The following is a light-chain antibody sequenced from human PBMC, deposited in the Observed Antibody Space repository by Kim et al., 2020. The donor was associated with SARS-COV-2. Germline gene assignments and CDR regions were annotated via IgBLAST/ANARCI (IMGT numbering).Light chain of an antibody. CDR2: DVS. V-gene: IGLV2-14*03. CDR1: SSDVGGYNY. CDR3: SSYTSSSTLV. Sequence: QSALTQPASASGSPGQSITISCTGTSSDVGGYNYVSWYQQHPGKAPKLMIYDVSNRPSGVSNRFSGSKSGNTASLTISGLQAEDEVDYYCSSYTSSSTLVFGGGTQLTVL. J-gene: IGLJ2*01.